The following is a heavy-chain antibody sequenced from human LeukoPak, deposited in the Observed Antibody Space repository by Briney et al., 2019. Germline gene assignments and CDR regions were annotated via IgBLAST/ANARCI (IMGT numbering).Heavy chain of an antibody. CDR1: GYSFTSYW. Sequence: GESLKISCKGSGYSFTSYWIGWVRQMPGKGLEWMGIIYPGDSDTRYSPSFQGQVTISADKSISTAYLQWSSLKASDTAMYYCERPSLMAGRNFAEFDYWGQGTLVTVSS. J-gene: IGHJ4*02. V-gene: IGHV5-51*01. D-gene: IGHD6-19*01. CDR3: ERPSLMAGRNFAEFDY. CDR2: IYPGDSDT.